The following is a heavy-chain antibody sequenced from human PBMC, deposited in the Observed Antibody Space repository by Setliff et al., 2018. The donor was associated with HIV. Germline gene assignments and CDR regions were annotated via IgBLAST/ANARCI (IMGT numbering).Heavy chain of an antibody. CDR2: INPNSGGT. Sequence: GALVKVSCKASGYTFTGYFIHWVRQAPGQGLEWMGRINPNSGGTNYAQKFQGRVTMTRDTSISTAHMELSRLRSDDTAVYYCATKVHCTNGVCLDAFDTWGQGTMVTVSS. CDR3: ATKVHCTNGVCLDAFDT. J-gene: IGHJ3*02. D-gene: IGHD2-8*01. V-gene: IGHV1-2*06. CDR1: GYTFTGYF.